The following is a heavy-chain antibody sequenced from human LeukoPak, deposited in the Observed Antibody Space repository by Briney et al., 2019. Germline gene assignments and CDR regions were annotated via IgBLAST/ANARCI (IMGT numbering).Heavy chain of an antibody. CDR3: ARSAITIFGVVTYYFDY. Sequence: PSQTLSLTCTVSGGSISSGSYYWSWIRQPAGKGLEWIGRIYTSGSTNYNPSLKSRVTISVDTSKNQFSLKLSSVTAADTAVYYCARSAITIFGVVTYYFDYWGQGTLVTVSS. D-gene: IGHD3-3*01. CDR1: GGSISSGSYY. V-gene: IGHV4-61*02. CDR2: IYTSGST. J-gene: IGHJ4*02.